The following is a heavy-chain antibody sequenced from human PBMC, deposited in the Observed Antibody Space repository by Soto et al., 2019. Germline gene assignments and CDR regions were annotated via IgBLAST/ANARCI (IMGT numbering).Heavy chain of an antibody. CDR1: GGXISSYY. Sequence: SETLSLTCTVSGGXISSYYWSWIRQPPGKGLEWIGYIYYSGSTNYNPSLKSRVTISVDXXXXXXXLKLSSVTAADTAVYYCARRYGSCFDYWGQGTLVTVSS. V-gene: IGHV4-59*08. J-gene: IGHJ4*02. CDR3: ARRYGSCFDY. D-gene: IGHD5-18*01. CDR2: IYYSGST.